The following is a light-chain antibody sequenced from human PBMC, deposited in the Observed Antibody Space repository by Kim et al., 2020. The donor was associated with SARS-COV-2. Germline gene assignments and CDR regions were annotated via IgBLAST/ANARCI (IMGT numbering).Light chain of an antibody. CDR1: QSVSTNN. CDR3: QQYSSLPRT. Sequence: SPGERATLSCRARQSVSTNNLAWYQQNPGQAPRLLIYGSSRRATGIPDRFSGSGSGTDFTLTISRLEPEDFAMYYCQQYSSLPRTFGQGTKVDIK. J-gene: IGKJ1*01. CDR2: GSS. V-gene: IGKV3-20*01.